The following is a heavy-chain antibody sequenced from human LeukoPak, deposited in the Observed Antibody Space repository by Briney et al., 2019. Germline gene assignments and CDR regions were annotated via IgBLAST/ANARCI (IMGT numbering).Heavy chain of an antibody. V-gene: IGHV4-4*07. CDR1: GDSISSYY. Sequence: SETLSLTCTVSGDSISSYYWSWIRQPAGKGLEWIGRIYTSGSTNYNPSLKSRVTMSVDTSKNQFSLKLSSVTAADTAVYYCARADCSGGSCYSGYMDVWGKGTTVTVSS. CDR3: ARADCSGGSCYSGYMDV. CDR2: IYTSGST. J-gene: IGHJ6*03. D-gene: IGHD2-15*01.